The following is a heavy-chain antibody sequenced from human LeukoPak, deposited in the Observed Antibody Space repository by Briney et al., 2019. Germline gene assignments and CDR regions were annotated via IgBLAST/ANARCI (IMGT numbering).Heavy chain of an antibody. Sequence: GASVKVSCKASGYTLTIFAMRWVRQAPGQGLEWMGWMNTKTGNPTYAHGFTGRFLFSLDPSVNTVYLQISSLTAQDTPIYYFGRDTARFDSWGEGNPLTVSS. CDR2: MNTKTGNP. CDR1: GYTLTIFA. V-gene: IGHV7-4-1*02. J-gene: IGHJ5*01. CDR3: GRDTARFDS.